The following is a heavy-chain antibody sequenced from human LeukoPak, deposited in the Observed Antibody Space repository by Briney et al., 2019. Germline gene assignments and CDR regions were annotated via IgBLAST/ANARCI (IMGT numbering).Heavy chain of an antibody. Sequence: ASVKVSCEASGYTFTSYNINWFRQAPGRGFEWLGFVSPHNGDTGYTQNFQGRATMTRDTSINTAYMELSGLRSEDTAVYYCVRHYYDYVAFDIWGQGTMVIVSS. CDR1: GYTFTSYN. CDR2: VSPHNGDT. J-gene: IGHJ3*02. V-gene: IGHV1-8*01. D-gene: IGHD3-22*01. CDR3: VRHYYDYVAFDI.